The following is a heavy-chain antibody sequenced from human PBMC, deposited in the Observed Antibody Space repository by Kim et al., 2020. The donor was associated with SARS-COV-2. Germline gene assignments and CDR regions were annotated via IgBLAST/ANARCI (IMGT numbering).Heavy chain of an antibody. D-gene: IGHD5-12*01. CDR2: SRNKDNDYST. CDR1: GYTFSDYY. CDR3: VRATVNIVSTVTVGDY. V-gene: IGHV3-72*01. Sequence: GGSLRLSCAGSGYTFSDYYMDWVRQAPGKGLEWVGRSRNKDNDYSTKYVASVRGRFTISRDESNNSMYLQMNSLETEDTAVYYCVRATVNIVSTVTVGDYWGQGALVTVSS. J-gene: IGHJ4*02.